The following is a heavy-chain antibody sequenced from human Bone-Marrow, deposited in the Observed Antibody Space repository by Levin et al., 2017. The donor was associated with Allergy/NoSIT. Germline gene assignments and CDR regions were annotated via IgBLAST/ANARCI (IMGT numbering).Heavy chain of an antibody. CDR2: IIPIFGTA. J-gene: IGHJ5*02. CDR3: ASSSGGPNVVVVAATLNWFDP. D-gene: IGHD2-15*01. CDR1: GGTFSSYA. V-gene: IGHV1-69*06. Sequence: PLASVKVSCKASGGTFSSYAISWVRQAPGQGLEWMGGIIPIFGTANYAQKFQGRVTITADKSTSTAYMELSSLRSEDTAVYYCASSSGGPNVVVVAATLNWFDPWGQGTLVTVSS.